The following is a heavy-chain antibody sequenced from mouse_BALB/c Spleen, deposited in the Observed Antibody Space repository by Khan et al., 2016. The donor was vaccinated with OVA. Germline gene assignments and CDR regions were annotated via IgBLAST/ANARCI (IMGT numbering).Heavy chain of an antibody. V-gene: IGHV1-9*01. D-gene: IGHD1-1*01. CDR2: ILTGSGCN. CDR3: ARGNYYGSSAWFGY. Sequence: QVQLMESGAELMKPGASVKISCTATGYTFSSYWMAWVKQSPGNGLEWIAEILTGSGCNNYNEKLKGKATFTADKSYNTAYLQLSNLNSDDSAVDYCARGNYYGSSAWFGYWGQGTLVTVSA. J-gene: IGHJ3*01. CDR1: GYTFSSYW.